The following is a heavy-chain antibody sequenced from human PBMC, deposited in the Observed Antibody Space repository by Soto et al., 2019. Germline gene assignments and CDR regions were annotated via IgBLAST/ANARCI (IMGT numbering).Heavy chain of an antibody. D-gene: IGHD3-10*01. CDR1: GYSFTSYW. V-gene: IGHV5-51*01. CDR3: AKPGDHIRGCTTFFAF. Sequence: RESLNHSCTRSGYSFTSYWIAWVRQMPGKGLEWMGIIRPGESDTRYSPCFQGQVTIPADKSSGTAYIQWRSLKASDTGMYYFAKPGDHIRGCTTFFAFWVKGTSVIV. J-gene: IGHJ4*02. CDR2: IRPGESDT.